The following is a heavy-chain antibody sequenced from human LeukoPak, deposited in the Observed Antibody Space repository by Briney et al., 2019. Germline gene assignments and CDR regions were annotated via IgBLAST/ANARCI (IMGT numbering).Heavy chain of an antibody. CDR3: ASLVGTIFGVVTHQYYYYYMDV. CDR1: GVSISSSSYY. CDR2: IYYSGST. J-gene: IGHJ6*03. Sequence: NAAETLSLTCTVSGVSISSSSYYWGWVRQPPGKGLEWVGSIYYSGSTYYNPSLRSRVTISVDTSKNQFSLKLSSVTAADTAVYYCASLVGTIFGVVTHQYYYYYMDVWGKGTTVTVSS. V-gene: IGHV4-39*01. D-gene: IGHD3-3*01.